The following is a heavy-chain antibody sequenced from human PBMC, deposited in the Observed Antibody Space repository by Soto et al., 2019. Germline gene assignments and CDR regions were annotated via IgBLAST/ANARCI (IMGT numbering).Heavy chain of an antibody. J-gene: IGHJ4*01. CDR1: GFTFSRYW. CDR2: IKNDGRCT. V-gene: IGHV3-74*01. Sequence: EVQLVEAGGGLVQLGESLRLSCAASGFTFSRYWMHWVRQVPGKGLVWFGRIKNDGRCTGYADSVKVRFTISRANAKNTLYLQINSLRAEDTAVYYCARDGDGDYPVNYWGHGTLVTVSS. D-gene: IGHD4-17*01. CDR3: ARDGDGDYPVNY.